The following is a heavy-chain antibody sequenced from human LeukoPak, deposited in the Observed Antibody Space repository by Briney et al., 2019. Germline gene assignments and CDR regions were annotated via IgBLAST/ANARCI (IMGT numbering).Heavy chain of an antibody. V-gene: IGHV1-8*03. J-gene: IGHJ4*02. CDR2: MNPNSGNT. CDR3: ARDSTAADFDY. Sequence: ASVKVSCKASGYTFTSYDINWVRQATGQGLEWMGWMNPNSGNTGYAQKFQGRVTITRNTSISTAYMELSSLRSEDTAVYYCARDSTAADFDYWGQGTLVTVSS. CDR1: GYTFTSYD. D-gene: IGHD2-2*01.